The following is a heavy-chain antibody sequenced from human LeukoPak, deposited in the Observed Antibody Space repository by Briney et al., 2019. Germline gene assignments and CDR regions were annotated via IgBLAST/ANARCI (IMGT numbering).Heavy chain of an antibody. CDR2: IYHSGST. J-gene: IGHJ1*01. Sequence: PETPSLTCAVSGGSISSRNWWSWVRQPPGKGLEWIGEIYHSGSTSYNPSLKSRVTISVDKSKNQFSLKVSSVTAADTAVYYCATSLGYFQHWGQGTLVTVSS. V-gene: IGHV4-4*03. CDR3: ATSLGYFQH. CDR1: GGSISSRNW.